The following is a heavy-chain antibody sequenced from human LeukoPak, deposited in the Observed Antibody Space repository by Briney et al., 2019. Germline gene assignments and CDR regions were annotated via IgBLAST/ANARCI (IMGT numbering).Heavy chain of an antibody. J-gene: IGHJ4*02. CDR1: GFTFSSYG. V-gene: IGHV3-33*01. CDR3: ARDIYDSGLYYFDY. Sequence: PGRSLRLSCVASGFTFSSYGMHWVRQAPGKGLEWVADIWYDGSNKYYADSVKGRFTISRDNSKNTLALQMNSLRAEDTAVYYSARDIYDSGLYYFDYWGQGTQVTVSS. CDR2: IWYDGSNK. D-gene: IGHD3-22*01.